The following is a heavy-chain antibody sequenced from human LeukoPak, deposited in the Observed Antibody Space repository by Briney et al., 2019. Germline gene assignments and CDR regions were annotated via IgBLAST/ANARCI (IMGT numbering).Heavy chain of an antibody. J-gene: IGHJ4*02. D-gene: IGHD3-10*01. CDR3: ARDAHIVRGVNPLDY. V-gene: IGHV3-48*02. CDR2: VSYSSSTI. CDR1: GFTFSTYA. Sequence: GGSLRLSCAASGFTFSTYAMNWVRQAPGKGLEWISYVSYSSSTIYYADSVKGRFTISRDNAKNSLYLQMNSLRDEDTAVYYCARDAHIVRGVNPLDYWGQGTLVTVSS.